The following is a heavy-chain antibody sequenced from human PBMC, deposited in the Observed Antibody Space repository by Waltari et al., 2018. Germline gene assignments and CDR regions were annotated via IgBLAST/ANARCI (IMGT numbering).Heavy chain of an antibody. CDR1: GFTFSTYA. J-gene: IGHJ4*02. CDR3: TKDRQSIQFEY. D-gene: IGHD6-19*01. CDR2: VDNSGGRT. Sequence: EVQLLESGGGLVQPGESLRLSCAASGFTFSTYAMNWVRQAPGKGLEWVSTVDNSGGRTFYAASVQGRFTISRDNLRNTVYLQMNSLRAEDTALYYWTKDRQSIQFEYWGQGILVTVSS. V-gene: IGHV3-23*01.